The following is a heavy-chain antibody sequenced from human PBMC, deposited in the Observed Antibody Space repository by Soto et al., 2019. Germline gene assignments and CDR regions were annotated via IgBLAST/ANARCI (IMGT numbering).Heavy chain of an antibody. Sequence: SETLSLTCTVSGGSISSYYWSWIRQPPGKGLEWIGYIYYSGSTNYNPSLKSRVTISVDTSENQFSLKLSSVTVADTAVYYCAASVTAMVRSVDQPLTPGSFDYWGQGTLVTVSS. D-gene: IGHD5-18*01. CDR2: IYYSGST. J-gene: IGHJ4*02. CDR3: AASVTAMVRSVDQPLTPGSFDY. V-gene: IGHV4-59*01. CDR1: GGSISSYY.